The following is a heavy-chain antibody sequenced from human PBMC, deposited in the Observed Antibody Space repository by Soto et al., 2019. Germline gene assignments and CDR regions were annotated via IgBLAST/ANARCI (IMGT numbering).Heavy chain of an antibody. CDR2: INSDGSST. J-gene: IGHJ4*02. Sequence: EVQLVESGGDLVQPGGSLRLSCAACGFTISRYWIHWVRQAPGKGLVWVSCINSDGSSTNYAGSVKGRFTISRDNAKNTLYMQMTSLRAADTAVNYCARHIAGSAGIFDWWGQGSLVTASS. CDR3: ARHIAGSAGIFDW. CDR1: GFTISRYW. V-gene: IGHV3-74*01. D-gene: IGHD1-20*01.